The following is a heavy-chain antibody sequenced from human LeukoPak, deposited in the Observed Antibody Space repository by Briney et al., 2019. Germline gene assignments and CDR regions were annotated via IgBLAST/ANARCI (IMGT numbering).Heavy chain of an antibody. D-gene: IGHD2-2*01. CDR3: ASAPKRGYCSSTSCYAPYFDY. Sequence: ASVKVSCKASGYTFTGYYMHWVRQAPGQGLEWMGWINPNSGGTNYAQKFQGRVTMTRDTSISTAYMELSRLRSDDTAVYYCASAPKRGYCSSTSCYAPYFDYWGQGTLVTVSS. CDR1: GYTFTGYY. J-gene: IGHJ4*02. V-gene: IGHV1-2*02. CDR2: INPNSGGT.